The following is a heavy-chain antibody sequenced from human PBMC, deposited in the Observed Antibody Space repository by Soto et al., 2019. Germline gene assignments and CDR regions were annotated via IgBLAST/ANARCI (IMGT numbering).Heavy chain of an antibody. CDR1: GYTVANYG. CDR2: ISGHDGKT. Sequence: QVELKQSGAAVKKPGASVKVSCRASGYTVANYGITWVRQAPGQGLQWMGWISGHDGKTKSNKNLQGRITMTTDTSTNTAYLELKNLKSEDTAIYYCARDSAFLFGSTGYFDYWGQGTLVSVSS. J-gene: IGHJ4*02. CDR3: ARDSAFLFGSTGYFDY. V-gene: IGHV1-18*04. D-gene: IGHD2-15*01.